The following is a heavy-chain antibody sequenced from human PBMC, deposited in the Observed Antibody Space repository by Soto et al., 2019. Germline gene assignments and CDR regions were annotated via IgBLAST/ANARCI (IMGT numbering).Heavy chain of an antibody. CDR2: IYYSGST. V-gene: IGHV4-31*03. D-gene: IGHD6-19*01. J-gene: IGHJ4*02. Sequence: QVQLQESGPGLVKPSQTLSLTCTVSGGSISSGGYYWSWIRHHPGKGPEWIGYIYYSGSTYYNPSLKSRVTISVDTAKNQFSLKLSSVTAADAAVYYCARGIAVVGIDYWGQGTLVTVSS. CDR3: ARGIAVVGIDY. CDR1: GGSISSGGYY.